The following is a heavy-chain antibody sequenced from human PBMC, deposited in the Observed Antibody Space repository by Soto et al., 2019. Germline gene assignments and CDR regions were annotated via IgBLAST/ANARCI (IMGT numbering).Heavy chain of an antibody. CDR2: IYPGDSDT. CDR3: ARSSRSLIAVAGSYYYYGMDV. Sequence: GESLKISCKGSGYSFTSYWIGWVRQMPGKGLEWMEIIYPGDSDTRYSPSFQGQVTISADKSISTAYLQWSSLKASDTAMYYCARSSRSLIAVAGSYYYYGMDVWGQGTTVTVSS. CDR1: GYSFTSYW. D-gene: IGHD6-19*01. V-gene: IGHV5-51*01. J-gene: IGHJ6*02.